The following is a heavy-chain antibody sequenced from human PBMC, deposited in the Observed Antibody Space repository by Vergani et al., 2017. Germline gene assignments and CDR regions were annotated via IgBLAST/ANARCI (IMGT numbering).Heavy chain of an antibody. Sequence: QVQLVQSGAEVKKPGSSVKVSCKASGGPFKNSAFSWVRQVPGQGLEWMGRIITFFGTTDYAQKFQGRFTIIADEFTKTVDMQLSNLRSEDTAVYYCARSQIDIVVVPAASSKRYGMDVWGQGTTVTVSS. V-gene: IGHV1-69*13. CDR2: IITFFGTT. J-gene: IGHJ6*02. CDR3: ARSQIDIVVVPAASSKRYGMDV. D-gene: IGHD2-2*01. CDR1: GGPFKNSA.